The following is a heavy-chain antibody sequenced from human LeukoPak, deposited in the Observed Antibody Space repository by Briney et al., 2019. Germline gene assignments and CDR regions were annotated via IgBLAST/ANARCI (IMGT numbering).Heavy chain of an antibody. D-gene: IGHD1-1*01. CDR3: ARDVQGYYYYYYYMDV. V-gene: IGHV4-59*01. CDR2: IYYSGST. CDR1: GGSISSYY. Sequence: SETLSLTCTVSGGSISSYYWSWIRQPPGKGLEWIGYIYYSGSTNYNPSLKSRVTISVDTSKNQFSLKLSSVAAADTAVYYCARDVQGYYYYYYYMDVWGKGTTVTVSS. J-gene: IGHJ6*03.